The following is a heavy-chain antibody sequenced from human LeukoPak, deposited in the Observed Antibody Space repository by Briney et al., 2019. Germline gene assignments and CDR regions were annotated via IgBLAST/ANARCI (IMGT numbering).Heavy chain of an antibody. CDR1: GXTXXGYY. Sequence: ASVKVSCKASGXTXXGYYMHWVRQXXGXGXXXXGWINPNSGGTNYAQKFQGRVTMTRDTSISTAYMELSRLRSDDTAVYXCARDSGSGTQGDYWGQGTLVTVSS. J-gene: IGHJ4*02. V-gene: IGHV1-2*02. CDR3: ARDSGSGTQGDY. CDR2: INPNSGGT. D-gene: IGHD3-10*01.